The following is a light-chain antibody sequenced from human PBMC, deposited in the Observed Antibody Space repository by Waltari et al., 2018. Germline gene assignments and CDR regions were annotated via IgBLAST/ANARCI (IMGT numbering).Light chain of an antibody. J-gene: IGKJ1*01. V-gene: IGKV3-20*01. CDR3: QQHGTLPAT. Sequence: EIVLTQSPGTASLSPGVRVNLSCRASQSVGSSSLAWYQQKPGQAPRLVIYRASRRATGIPDRFSGSGSGTDFSLTISRLEPEDFAVYYCQQHGTLPATFGQGTKVEIK. CDR2: RAS. CDR1: QSVGSSS.